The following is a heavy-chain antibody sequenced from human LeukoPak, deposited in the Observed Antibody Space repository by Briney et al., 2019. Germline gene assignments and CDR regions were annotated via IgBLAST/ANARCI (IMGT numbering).Heavy chain of an antibody. Sequence: ASVKVSCKASGYTFTGYYMHWVRQAPGQGLEWMGWINPNSGGTNYAQKFQGWVTMTRDTSISTAYMELSRLRSDDTAVYYCARDNTAVAGRGYFDYWGQGTLVTVSS. V-gene: IGHV1-2*04. CDR3: ARDNTAVAGRGYFDY. CDR2: INPNSGGT. D-gene: IGHD6-19*01. J-gene: IGHJ4*02. CDR1: GYTFTGYY.